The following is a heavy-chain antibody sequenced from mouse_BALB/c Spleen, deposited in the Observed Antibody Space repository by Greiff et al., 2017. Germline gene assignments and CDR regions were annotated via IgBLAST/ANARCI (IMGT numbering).Heavy chain of an antibody. CDR2: ISSGGGST. Sequence: EVQGVESGGGLVKPGGSLKLSCAASGFAFSSYDMSWVRQTPEKRLEWVAYISSGGGSTYYPDTVKGRFTISRDNAKNTLYLQMSSLKSEDTAMYYCARGGLVAYWGQGTLVTVSA. V-gene: IGHV5-12-1*01. D-gene: IGHD4-1*01. J-gene: IGHJ3*01. CDR3: ARGGLVAY. CDR1: GFAFSSYD.